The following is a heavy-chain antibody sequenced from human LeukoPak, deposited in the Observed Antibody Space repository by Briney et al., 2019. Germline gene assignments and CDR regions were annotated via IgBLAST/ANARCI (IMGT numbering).Heavy chain of an antibody. Sequence: ASVKVSCKASGYTFTGYYIHWVRQATGQGLEWMGWMNPNSGNTGYTQKFQGRVTMTRNTSISTAYMELSSLRSEDTAVYYCARGRGYTYGYDCFDPWGQGTLVTVSS. V-gene: IGHV1-8*02. J-gene: IGHJ5*02. CDR1: GYTFTGYY. CDR3: ARGRGYTYGYDCFDP. D-gene: IGHD5-18*01. CDR2: MNPNSGNT.